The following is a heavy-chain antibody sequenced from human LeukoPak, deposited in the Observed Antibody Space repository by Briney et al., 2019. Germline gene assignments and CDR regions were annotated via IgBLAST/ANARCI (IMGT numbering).Heavy chain of an antibody. Sequence: ASVKVSCKASGYTFTSYAMNWVRQAPGQGLEWTGWINTNTGNPTYAQGFTGRFVFSLDTSVSTAYLQISSLKAEDTAVYYCARANSDFWSGYRVDFDYWGQGTLVTVSS. CDR2: INTNTGNP. J-gene: IGHJ4*02. CDR3: ARANSDFWSGYRVDFDY. D-gene: IGHD3-3*01. CDR1: GYTFTSYA. V-gene: IGHV7-4-1*02.